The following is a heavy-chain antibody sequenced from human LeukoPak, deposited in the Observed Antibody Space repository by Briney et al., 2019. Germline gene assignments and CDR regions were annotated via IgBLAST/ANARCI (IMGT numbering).Heavy chain of an antibody. Sequence: ASVKVSCKASGYTFTGYYMHWVRQAPGQGLEWMGWINPNSGGTNYAQKFQGRATMTRDTSISTAYMELSRLRSDDTAVYYCAREENVLRYFDWEDGMDVWGQGTTVTVSS. CDR1: GYTFTGYY. CDR3: AREENVLRYFDWEDGMDV. CDR2: INPNSGGT. J-gene: IGHJ6*02. D-gene: IGHD3-9*01. V-gene: IGHV1-2*02.